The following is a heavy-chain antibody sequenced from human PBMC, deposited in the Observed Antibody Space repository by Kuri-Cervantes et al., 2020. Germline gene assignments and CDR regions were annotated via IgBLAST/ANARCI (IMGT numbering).Heavy chain of an antibody. Sequence: GGSLRLSCAASGFTFSSYAMSWVRQAPGKGLEWVSAISGSGGSTYYADSVKGRFTISRDNSKNTLYLQMNSLRAEDTAVFYCAKSPYYSYYYMDVWGKGTTVTVSS. CDR2: ISGSGGST. J-gene: IGHJ6*03. V-gene: IGHV3-23*01. CDR1: GFTFSSYA. CDR3: AKSPYYSYYYMDV.